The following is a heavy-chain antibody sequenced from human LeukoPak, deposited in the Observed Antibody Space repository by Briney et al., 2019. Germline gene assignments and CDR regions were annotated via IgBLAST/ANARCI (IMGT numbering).Heavy chain of an antibody. V-gene: IGHV3-15*01. J-gene: IGHJ4*02. CDR2: IKSKTDGGTT. CDR1: GFTFSNAW. Sequence: GGSLRLSCAASGFTFSNAWISWVRQTPEKGLEWLGRIKSKTDGGTTDYAAPVKGRFTISRDDPKNTVYLQMNSLKTEDTAVYYCTANFGYWGQGTLVTVSS. CDR3: TANFGY.